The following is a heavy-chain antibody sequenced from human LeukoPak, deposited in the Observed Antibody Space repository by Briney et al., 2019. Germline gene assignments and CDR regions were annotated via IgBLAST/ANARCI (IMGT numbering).Heavy chain of an antibody. D-gene: IGHD6-13*01. CDR3: ARETNIAAAGTVDY. CDR1: GYTFTSYG. V-gene: IGHV1-18*01. CDR2: ISAYNGNT. J-gene: IGHJ4*02. Sequence: ASVKVSCKASGYTFTSYGISWLRQAPGQGLEWMGWISAYNGNTNYAQKLQGRVTMTTDASTSTAYMELRSLRSDDTAVYYCARETNIAAAGTVDYWGQGTLVTVSS.